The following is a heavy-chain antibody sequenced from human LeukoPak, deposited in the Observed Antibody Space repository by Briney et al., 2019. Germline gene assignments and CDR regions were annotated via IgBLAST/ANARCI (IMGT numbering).Heavy chain of an antibody. Sequence: GGSLRLSCAASGFTFSSYWMSWVRQAPGKGLEWVANIKQDGSEKYYVDSVKGRFTISRDNAKNSLYLQMNSLRAEDTAVYYCARGWGSGGFVIDYWGQGTLVTVSS. D-gene: IGHD3-10*01. J-gene: IGHJ4*02. CDR1: GFTFSSYW. V-gene: IGHV3-7*05. CDR2: IKQDGSEK. CDR3: ARGWGSGGFVIDY.